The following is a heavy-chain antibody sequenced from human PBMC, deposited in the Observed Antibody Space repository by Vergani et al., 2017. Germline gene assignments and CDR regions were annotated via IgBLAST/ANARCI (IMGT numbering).Heavy chain of an antibody. CDR2: IRSKAYGGTT. V-gene: IGHV3-49*05. J-gene: IGHJ4*02. Sequence: EVQLVESGGGLVKPGRSLRLSCTASGFTFGDYAMSWFRQAPGKGLEWVGFIRSKAYGGTTEYAASVKGTFTISRDDSKSIAYLTMNSLKTEDTAVYYCTRSAITMVRGVSYYFDYWGQGTLVTVSS. CDR3: TRSAITMVRGVSYYFDY. D-gene: IGHD3-10*01. CDR1: GFTFGDYA.